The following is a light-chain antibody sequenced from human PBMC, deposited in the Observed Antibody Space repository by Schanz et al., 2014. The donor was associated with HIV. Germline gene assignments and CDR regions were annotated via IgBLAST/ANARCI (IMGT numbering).Light chain of an antibody. Sequence: IQLTQSPSSLSAAVGDRVTLTCRTSQSIKYYLNWYQQKPGKAPNLLIYAASTLHTGVPLRFSGSGSGTEFTLTISSLQPDDFATYYCHQCKSSSPCTFGQGTKVEIK. CDR1: QSIKYY. CDR3: HQCKSSSPCT. CDR2: AAS. J-gene: IGKJ2*02. V-gene: IGKV1-39*01.